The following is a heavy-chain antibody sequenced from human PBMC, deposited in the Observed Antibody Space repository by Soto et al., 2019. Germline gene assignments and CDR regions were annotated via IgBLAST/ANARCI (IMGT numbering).Heavy chain of an antibody. Sequence: QVQLQQWGAGLLKPSETLSLTCAVYGGSFSGYYWSWIRQPPGKGLEWIGEINHSGSTNYNPSLKSRVTISVDTSKNQFSLKLSSVTAADTAVYYCARGNYGSGSYYPFDYWGRGTLVTVSS. V-gene: IGHV4-34*01. CDR2: INHSGST. CDR1: GGSFSGYY. D-gene: IGHD3-10*01. J-gene: IGHJ4*02. CDR3: ARGNYGSGSYYPFDY.